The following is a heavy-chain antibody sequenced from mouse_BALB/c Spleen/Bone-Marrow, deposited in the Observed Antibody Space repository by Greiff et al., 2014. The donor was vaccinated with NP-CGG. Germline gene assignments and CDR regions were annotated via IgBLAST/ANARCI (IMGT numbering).Heavy chain of an antibody. V-gene: IGHV14-3*02. CDR3: VGWEYY. J-gene: IGHJ2*01. CDR1: GFNFKNTY. D-gene: IGHD4-1*01. Sequence: EVQLQQPGAQLVKPGASVKLSCKASGFNFKNTYMHWVKQRPDQGLEWIGRIDPANGNTKYNPKFQGKATITSDKSSNTAYLQLSSLTSGDTAVYYCVGWEYYWGQGTTLTVSS. CDR2: IDPANGNT.